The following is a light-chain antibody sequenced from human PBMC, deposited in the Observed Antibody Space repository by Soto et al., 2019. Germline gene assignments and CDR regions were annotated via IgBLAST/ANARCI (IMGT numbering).Light chain of an antibody. CDR3: QHYNNWLWT. CDR2: GAS. CDR1: QSVRSN. V-gene: IGKV3-15*01. Sequence: EIVMTQSPATLSVXXXXXXXXXXXASQSVRSNLAWYQQKPGQAPRLLIYGASTRATGIPARFSGSGSGTEFTLTISSLQSEDFAVYYCQHYNNWLWTFGQGTKVDNK. J-gene: IGKJ1*01.